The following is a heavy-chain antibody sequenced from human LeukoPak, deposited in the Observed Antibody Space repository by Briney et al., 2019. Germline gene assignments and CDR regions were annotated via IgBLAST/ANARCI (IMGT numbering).Heavy chain of an antibody. CDR1: GYTFNDYY. Sequence: ASVKVSCKASGYTFNDYYIHWVRQAPGQGLEWMGWINPNSGGTNYAQKFQGRVTMTRDTSISTAYMEVSRLRSDDTAVYYCANQYFDYWGQGTLVAVSS. V-gene: IGHV1-2*02. CDR2: INPNSGGT. CDR3: ANQYFDY. J-gene: IGHJ4*02.